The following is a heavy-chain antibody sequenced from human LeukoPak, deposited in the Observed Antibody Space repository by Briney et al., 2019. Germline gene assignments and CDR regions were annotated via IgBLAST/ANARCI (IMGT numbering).Heavy chain of an antibody. CDR3: ARDLKGYSSSGGVDF. Sequence: PGGSLRLSCASSGFTFSSYSMNWVRQAPGKGLDWVSYISSSGTTISYADSVKGRFTISRDSTRNSLYLQMNSLRVEDTAIYYCARDLKGYSSSGGVDFWGQGTLVTVSS. V-gene: IGHV3-48*01. J-gene: IGHJ4*02. D-gene: IGHD6-13*01. CDR1: GFTFSSYS. CDR2: ISSSGTTI.